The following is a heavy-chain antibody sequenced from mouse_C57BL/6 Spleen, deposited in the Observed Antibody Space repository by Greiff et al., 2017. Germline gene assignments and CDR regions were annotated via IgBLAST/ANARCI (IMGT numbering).Heavy chain of an antibody. CDR1: GYAFSSYW. J-gene: IGHJ2*01. CDR3: ARRSNYGYFDY. V-gene: IGHV1-80*01. Sequence: QVQLQQSGAELVKPGASVKISCKASGYAFSSYWMNWVKQRPGKGLEWIGQIYPGDGDTNYNGKFKGKSTLTADKSSSTAYMQLSSLSSADSAVYFCARRSNYGYFDYWGQGTTLTVSS. D-gene: IGHD2-5*01. CDR2: IYPGDGDT.